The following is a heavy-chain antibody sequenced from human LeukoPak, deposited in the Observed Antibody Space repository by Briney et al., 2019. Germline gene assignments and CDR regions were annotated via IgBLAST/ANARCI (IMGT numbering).Heavy chain of an antibody. Sequence: GGSLRLSCAASGFTFNNYNMNWVRQAPGKGLEWVSSIGSSSTYIYYSDSLKGRFTISRNNAKNSLYLQMNSLRAEDTAIYYCAIKGISVGGPFDYWGQGTLVTVSS. D-gene: IGHD6-19*01. V-gene: IGHV3-21*01. J-gene: IGHJ4*02. CDR1: GFTFNNYN. CDR3: AIKGISVGGPFDY. CDR2: IGSSSTYI.